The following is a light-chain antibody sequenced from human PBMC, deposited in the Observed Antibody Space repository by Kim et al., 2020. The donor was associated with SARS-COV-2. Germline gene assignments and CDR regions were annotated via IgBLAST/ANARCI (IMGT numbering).Light chain of an antibody. J-gene: IGLJ2*01. CDR3: QSRDSGSNGL. CDR1: SLRSYY. Sequence: SSELTQDPAVSVALGQTVRITCQGDSLRSYYATWYQQRPRQAPVLVIYGRNNRPSGIPDRFPGSSSGNTASLTISGAQAEDEADFYCQSRDSGSNGLFGRGTRRTV. V-gene: IGLV3-19*01. CDR2: GRN.